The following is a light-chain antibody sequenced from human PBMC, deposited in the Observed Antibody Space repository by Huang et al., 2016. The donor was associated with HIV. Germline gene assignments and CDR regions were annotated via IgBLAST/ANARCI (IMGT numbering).Light chain of an antibody. V-gene: IGKV3D-15*01. CDR1: QSVSSN. CDR3: QQYNNWPPVT. CDR2: GAA. Sequence: EVVMTQSPATLSVSPGERATLSCRASQSVSSNLAWYQQKPGQAPRLLIYGAATRATGIPARFRGSGSGTEFTLTISSLQSEDFAVYYCQQYNNWPPVTFGQGTKLEIK. J-gene: IGKJ2*01.